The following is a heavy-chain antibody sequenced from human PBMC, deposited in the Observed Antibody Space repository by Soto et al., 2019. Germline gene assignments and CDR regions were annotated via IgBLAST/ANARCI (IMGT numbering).Heavy chain of an antibody. V-gene: IGHV1-8*01. J-gene: IGHJ6*03. CDR1: GYTFTSYD. D-gene: IGHD3-3*01. CDR2: MNPNSGNT. Sequence: QVQLVQSGAEVKKPGASVKVSCKASGYTFTSYDINWVRQATGQGLEWMGWMNPNSGNTGYAQKFQGRVTMTRNTSISTAYMELGSLRSEDTAVYYCARGPRRLEWLSYPYYYYYMDVWGKGTTVTVSS. CDR3: ARGPRRLEWLSYPYYYYYMDV.